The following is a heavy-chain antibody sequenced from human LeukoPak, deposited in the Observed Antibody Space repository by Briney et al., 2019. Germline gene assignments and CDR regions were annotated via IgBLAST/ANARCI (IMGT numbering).Heavy chain of an antibody. D-gene: IGHD3-3*01. CDR1: GFTFGDYA. CDR3: AKVWGITIFGVVINDYFDY. V-gene: IGHV3-23*01. Sequence: GGSLRLSCTASGFTFGDYAMSWVRQAPGKGLEWVSAISGSGGSTYYADSVKGRFTISRDNSKNTLYLQMNSLRAEDTAVYYCAKVWGITIFGVVINDYFDYWGQGTLVTVSS. CDR2: ISGSGGST. J-gene: IGHJ4*02.